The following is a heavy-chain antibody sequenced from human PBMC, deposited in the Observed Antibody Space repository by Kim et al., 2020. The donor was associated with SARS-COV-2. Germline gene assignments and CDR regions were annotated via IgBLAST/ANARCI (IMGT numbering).Heavy chain of an antibody. D-gene: IGHD6-19*01. Sequence: YAAPVKGRFTISRDDSKNTLYLQMNSLKTEDTAVYYCTTVGSGWYYSDYWGQGTLVTVSS. CDR3: TTVGSGWYYSDY. J-gene: IGHJ4*02. V-gene: IGHV3-15*01.